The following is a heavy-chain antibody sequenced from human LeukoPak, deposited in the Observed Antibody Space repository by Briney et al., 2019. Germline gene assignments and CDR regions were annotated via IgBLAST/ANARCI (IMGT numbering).Heavy chain of an antibody. CDR1: GFTFSSYG. CDR2: IWYDGSNK. CDR3: ARDLSPPNDYGDSDVGFGFDY. Sequence: GRSLRLSCAASGFTFSSYGMHWVRQAPGKGLEWVAVIWYDGSNKYYADSVKGRFTISRDNSKNTLYLQMNSLRAEGTAVYYCARDLSPPNDYGDSDVGFGFDYWSQGTLVTVSS. J-gene: IGHJ4*02. V-gene: IGHV3-33*01. D-gene: IGHD4-17*01.